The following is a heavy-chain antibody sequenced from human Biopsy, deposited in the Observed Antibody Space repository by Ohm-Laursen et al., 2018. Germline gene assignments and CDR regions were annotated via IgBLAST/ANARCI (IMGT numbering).Heavy chain of an antibody. Sequence: VASVTVSCKASGGTFSNYAISWVRQAPGEGLEWMGGIIAVSGLVNYAPKFQGRVSITADKSTTTAYMELSNLKSEDTAVYYCATPFQYYDSWGGYPPFDHWGQGTLVTVSS. CDR2: IIAVSGLV. V-gene: IGHV1-69*10. CDR3: ATPFQYYDSWGGYPPFDH. D-gene: IGHD3-3*01. J-gene: IGHJ4*02. CDR1: GGTFSNYA.